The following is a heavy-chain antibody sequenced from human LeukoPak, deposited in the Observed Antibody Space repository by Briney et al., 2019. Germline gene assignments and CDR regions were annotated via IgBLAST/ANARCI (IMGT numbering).Heavy chain of an antibody. J-gene: IGHJ4*02. CDR3: ARRGIAAAGTNFDY. D-gene: IGHD6-13*01. Sequence: GESLKISCKGSGYSFPTYWIGWVRQMPGKGLECMGIIYPDDSDIRYSPSFEGQVTISVDKSINTAYLEMSSLKAPDTAIYYCARRGIAAAGTNFDYWGQGTLVTVSS. CDR1: GYSFPTYW. V-gene: IGHV5-51*01. CDR2: IYPDDSDI.